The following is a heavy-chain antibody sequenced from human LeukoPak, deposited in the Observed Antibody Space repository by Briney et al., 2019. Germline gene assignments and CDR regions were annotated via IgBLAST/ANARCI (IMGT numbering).Heavy chain of an antibody. V-gene: IGHV4-38-2*02. Sequence: SETLSLTCAVSGYSIRSGYYWAWIRQPPGKGLEWIGSLHHTRSTYYNPSLKSRVTMSVDRSNNKFSLNLNSVTAADTAVYYCARDRESSPWELLLDYWGQGIVVTVPS. J-gene: IGHJ4*02. CDR2: LHHTRST. CDR3: ARDRESSPWELLLDY. CDR1: GYSIRSGYY. D-gene: IGHD1-26*01.